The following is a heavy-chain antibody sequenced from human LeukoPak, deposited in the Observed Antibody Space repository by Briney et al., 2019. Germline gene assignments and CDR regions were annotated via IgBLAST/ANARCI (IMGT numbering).Heavy chain of an antibody. J-gene: IGHJ6*02. V-gene: IGHV4-30-4*01. D-gene: IGHD4-23*01. CDR3: ARDRSTVDYYGLDV. CDR1: GASISSGDFY. CDR2: IYYSGIT. Sequence: SETLSLTCTVSGASISSGDFYWSWIRQPPEKGLEYIGYIYYSGITFYNPSLRSRITISIDTSKNQFSLKLSSVTAADTAVYYCARDRSTVDYYGLDVWGQGTTVIVSS.